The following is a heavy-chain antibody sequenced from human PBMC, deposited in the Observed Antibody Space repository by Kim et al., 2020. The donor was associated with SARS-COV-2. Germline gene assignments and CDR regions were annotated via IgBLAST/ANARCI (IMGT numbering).Heavy chain of an antibody. Sequence: SVKVSCKASGGTFSSYAISWVRQAPGQGLEWMGRIIPILGIANYAQKFQGRVTITADKSTSTAYMELSSLRSEDTAVYYCARAQGSSGWSVTDDAFDIWGQGTMVTVSS. CDR3: ARAQGSSGWSVTDDAFDI. V-gene: IGHV1-69*04. CDR1: GGTFSSYA. CDR2: IIPILGIA. J-gene: IGHJ3*02. D-gene: IGHD6-19*01.